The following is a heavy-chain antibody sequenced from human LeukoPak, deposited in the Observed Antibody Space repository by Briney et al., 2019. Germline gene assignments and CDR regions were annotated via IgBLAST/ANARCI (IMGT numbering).Heavy chain of an antibody. J-gene: IGHJ5*02. CDR3: ARVGYSSGWYNNWFDP. V-gene: IGHV1-2*06. Sequence: GASVKVSCKASGYTFTGYYMHWVRQAPGQGLEWMGRINPNSGGTNYAQKFQGRVTMTRDTSISTAYMELSRLRSDDTAVYYCARVGYSSGWYNNWFDPWGQGTLVAVSS. D-gene: IGHD6-19*01. CDR1: GYTFTGYY. CDR2: INPNSGGT.